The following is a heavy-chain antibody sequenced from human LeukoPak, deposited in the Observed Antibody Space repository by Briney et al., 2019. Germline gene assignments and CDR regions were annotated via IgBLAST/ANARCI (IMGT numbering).Heavy chain of an antibody. CDR2: ISGSGRSI. Sequence: PGGSLKLSCAFSGFTFSNYAMSWVRQAPGKGLEWASSISGSGRSIFYADSVRGRFTISRDNAKNSLYLQMNSLRAEDTAVYYCARDYFYCGGDCFVDYWGQGTLVTVSS. J-gene: IGHJ4*02. V-gene: IGHV3-21*01. CDR3: ARDYFYCGGDCFVDY. D-gene: IGHD2-21*02. CDR1: GFTFSNYA.